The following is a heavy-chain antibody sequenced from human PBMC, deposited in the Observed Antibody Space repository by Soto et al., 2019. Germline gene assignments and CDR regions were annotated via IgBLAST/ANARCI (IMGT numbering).Heavy chain of an antibody. J-gene: IGHJ4*02. CDR1: GYTFTSYG. CDR3: ARGNSSSWYHREYYFDY. CDR2: ISAYNGNT. V-gene: IGHV1-18*01. D-gene: IGHD6-13*01. Sequence: ASVKVSCKASGYTFTSYGISWVRQAPGQGLAWMGWISAYNGNTNYAQKFQGRVTMTRDTSTSTAYMELRSLRSDDTAVYYCARGNSSSWYHREYYFDYWGQGTLVTVSS.